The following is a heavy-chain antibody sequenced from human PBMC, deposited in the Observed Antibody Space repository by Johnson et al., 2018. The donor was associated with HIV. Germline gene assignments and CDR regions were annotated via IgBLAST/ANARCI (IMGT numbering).Heavy chain of an antibody. CDR2: IRWNSGSI. CDR1: GFTFDDYA. V-gene: IGHV3-9*01. D-gene: IGHD3-10*01. CDR3: AKASGSGRSNLGAFDI. Sequence: VQLVESGGGLVQPGRSLRLSCAASGFTFDDYAMHWVRQAPGKGLEWVSGIRWNSGSIGYADSVQGRFTISRDNAKNSLDLQMNSLRAEDTALYYCAKASGSGRSNLGAFDIWGQGTMVTVSS. J-gene: IGHJ3*02.